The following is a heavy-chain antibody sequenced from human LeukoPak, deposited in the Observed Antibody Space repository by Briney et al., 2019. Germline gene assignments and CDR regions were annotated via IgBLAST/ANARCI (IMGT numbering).Heavy chain of an antibody. D-gene: IGHD3-10*01. J-gene: IGHJ6*02. CDR2: IYYSGST. CDR1: GGSISSYY. V-gene: IGHV4-59*12. Sequence: SETLSLTCTVSGGSISSYYWSWIRQPPGKGLEWIGYIYYSGSTNYNPSLKSRVTISVDTSKNQFSLKLSSVTAADTAVYYCARGQYYGSGSYYTGLYYYGMDVWGQGTTVTVSS. CDR3: ARGQYYGSGSYYTGLYYYGMDV.